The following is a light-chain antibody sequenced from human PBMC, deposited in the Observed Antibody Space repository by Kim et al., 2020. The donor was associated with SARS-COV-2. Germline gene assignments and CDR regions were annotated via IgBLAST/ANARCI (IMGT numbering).Light chain of an antibody. V-gene: IGLV2-14*03. J-gene: IGLJ2*01. Sequence: PGQSINISCTGTSSDVGDYNYVSWYQHHPGKAPKLMIYDVSNRPSGVSNRFSGSKSGNTASLTISGLKAEDEADYYCSSYTSSSVVFGGGTQLTVL. CDR2: DVS. CDR3: SSYTSSSVV. CDR1: SSDVGDYNY.